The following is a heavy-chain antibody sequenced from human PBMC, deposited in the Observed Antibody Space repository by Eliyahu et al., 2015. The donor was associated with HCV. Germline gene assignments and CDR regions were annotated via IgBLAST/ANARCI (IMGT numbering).Heavy chain of an antibody. D-gene: IGHD2-21*01. CDR3: ARDHRDSWAFFDS. Sequence: SCXXSGFTFSDHYMDWVRQAPGRGLEWXGRIRVKANSYTTEYATSVKGRFTISRDDPKNSLYLQMNSLKTEDTAVYYCARDHRDSWAFFDSWGQGILVTVSS. J-gene: IGHJ4*02. CDR1: GFTFSDHY. V-gene: IGHV3-72*01. CDR2: IRVKANSYTT.